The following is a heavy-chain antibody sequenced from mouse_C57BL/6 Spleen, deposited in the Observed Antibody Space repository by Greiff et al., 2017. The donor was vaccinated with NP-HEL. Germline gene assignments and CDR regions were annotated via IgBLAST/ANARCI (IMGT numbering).Heavy chain of an antibody. CDR2: IHPNSGST. Sequence: VQLQQPGAELVKPGASVKLSCKASGYTFTSYWMHWVKQRPGQGLEWIGMIHPNSGSTNYNEKFKSKATLTVDKSSSTAYMQLSSLTSEDSAVYYCARGIYYGNYGAMDYWGQVTSVTVSS. CDR3: ARGIYYGNYGAMDY. CDR1: GYTFTSYW. D-gene: IGHD2-1*01. J-gene: IGHJ4*01. V-gene: IGHV1-64*01.